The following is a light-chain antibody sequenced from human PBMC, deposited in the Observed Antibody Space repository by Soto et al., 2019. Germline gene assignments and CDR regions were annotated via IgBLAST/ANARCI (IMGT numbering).Light chain of an antibody. Sequence: DIPMTQSPSTLSASVGDRVTITCRASQSISTWLAWYQQKPGKAPNLLIYKASNLESGVPSRFSGSGSGTEFTLTISSLQPDDFATYYCQQYDSYSGTFGQGTKVEVK. V-gene: IGKV1-5*03. CDR1: QSISTW. CDR3: QQYDSYSGT. CDR2: KAS. J-gene: IGKJ1*01.